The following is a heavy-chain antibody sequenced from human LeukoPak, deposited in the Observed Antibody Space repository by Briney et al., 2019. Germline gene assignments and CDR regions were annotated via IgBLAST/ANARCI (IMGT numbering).Heavy chain of an antibody. Sequence: GESLKISCKGSGYSFTSHWIGWVRQMPGKGLEWMGIIYPGDSDTRYSPSFQGQVTISADKSISTAYLRWSSLKASDTAMYYCARLLNPYYYDSSGYYYWGQGTLVTVSS. CDR1: GYSFTSHW. J-gene: IGHJ4*02. CDR2: IYPGDSDT. D-gene: IGHD3-22*01. V-gene: IGHV5-51*01. CDR3: ARLLNPYYYDSSGYYY.